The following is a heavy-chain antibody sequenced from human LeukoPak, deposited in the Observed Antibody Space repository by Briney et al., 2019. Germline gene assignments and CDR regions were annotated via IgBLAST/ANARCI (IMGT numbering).Heavy chain of an antibody. CDR1: GFTFTSYS. D-gene: IGHD1-26*01. Sequence: PGRSLRLSCAASGFTFTSYSMNWVRQAPGKGLEWVSSMSSSSTYIYYADSVKGRFTISRDNARNSLFLQMNSLRAEDTAVYYCARLLVSYYMDVWGKGTTVTISS. V-gene: IGHV3-21*01. J-gene: IGHJ6*03. CDR3: ARLLVSYYMDV. CDR2: MSSSSTYI.